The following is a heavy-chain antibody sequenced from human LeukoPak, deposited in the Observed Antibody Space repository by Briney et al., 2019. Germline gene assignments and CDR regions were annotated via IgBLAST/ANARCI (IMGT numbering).Heavy chain of an antibody. CDR1: GFTFSRYW. J-gene: IGHJ3*01. D-gene: IGHD2-21*02. CDR2: TSHDGSSL. Sequence: GGSLRLSCAASGFTFSRYWMHWVRQAPGKGLVWVSRTSHDGSSLSYADSVRGRFIISRDNAKNTLYLQMNSLRAEDTAVYFCTSLVVTDNWAFDVWGQGTTVTVSS. CDR3: TSLVVTDNWAFDV. V-gene: IGHV3-74*01.